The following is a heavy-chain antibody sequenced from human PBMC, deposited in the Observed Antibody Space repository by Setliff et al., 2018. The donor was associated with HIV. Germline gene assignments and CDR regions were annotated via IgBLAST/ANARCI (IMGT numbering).Heavy chain of an antibody. V-gene: IGHV4-59*12. D-gene: IGHD2-8*01. Sequence: KPSETLSLTCTVSAASISSYYWTWIRQPPGEGLEWIGYIYYTVSANCSASLKRRVTILVDTSKGQISLKVNSVTAADAAVYYCARETSPSVRTRDHWNLDLWGRGTLVTVSS. CDR1: AASISSYY. J-gene: IGHJ2*01. CDR2: IYYTVSA. CDR3: ARETSPSVRTRDHWNLDL.